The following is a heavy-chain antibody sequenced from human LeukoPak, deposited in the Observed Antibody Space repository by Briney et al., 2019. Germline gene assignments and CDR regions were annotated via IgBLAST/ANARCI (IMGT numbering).Heavy chain of an antibody. D-gene: IGHD2-2*02. Sequence: ASVKVSCKASGYTFTGYYMHWVRQAPGQGLEWMGWINPNSGGTNYAQKFQGRVTMTRDTSISTAYMELSRLRSDDTAVYYCARDKEVVPAAIKAAAGWTFFDYWGQGTLVTVSS. CDR3: ARDKEVVPAAIKAAAGWTFFDY. CDR1: GYTFTGYY. J-gene: IGHJ4*02. V-gene: IGHV1-2*02. CDR2: INPNSGGT.